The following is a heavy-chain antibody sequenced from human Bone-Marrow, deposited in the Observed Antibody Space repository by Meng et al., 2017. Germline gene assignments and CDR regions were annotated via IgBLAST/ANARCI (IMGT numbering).Heavy chain of an antibody. D-gene: IGHD3-10*01. CDR3: AKDVLGGHYGSGSYVHYGMDV. V-gene: IGHV3-23*01. CDR2: ISGSGDGT. J-gene: IGHJ6*02. Sequence: GESLKISCAASGFSFSSYAINWVRQAPGKGLEWVSAISGSGDGTYYADSVKGRLTISRDNSKNTLYLEMNSLRVEDTAVYYCAKDVLGGHYGSGSYVHYGMDVWGQGTTVTVSS. CDR1: GFSFSSYA.